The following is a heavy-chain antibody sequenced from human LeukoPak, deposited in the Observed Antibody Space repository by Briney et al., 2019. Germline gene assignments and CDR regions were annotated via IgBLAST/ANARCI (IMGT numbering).Heavy chain of an antibody. CDR2: VIPIFGTA. V-gene: IGHV1-69*05. CDR3: ARDQGHSSGWYSHSSSRWRGLPGALDY. D-gene: IGHD6-19*01. CDR1: GGTFSNYA. J-gene: IGHJ4*02. Sequence: AASVKVSCKASGGTFSNYAISWVRQAPGQGLEWMGGVIPIFGTANYAQKFQGRVTITTDESTSTAYMELSSLRSEDTAVYYCARDQGHSSGWYSHSSSRWRGLPGALDYWGQGTLVTVSS.